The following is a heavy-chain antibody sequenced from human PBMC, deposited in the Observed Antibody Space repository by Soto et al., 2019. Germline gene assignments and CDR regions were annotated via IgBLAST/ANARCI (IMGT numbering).Heavy chain of an antibody. Sequence: SETLSLTCNMSGDSYSISTYSWSWIRHPPGKALQWIGFIYQSGVTSYNPSLASRVSISLDRSNNQCSLKLKSVTAADTAVYFCAGMPYTSGLRFDPWGPGTLVTVSS. J-gene: IGHJ5*02. CDR2: IYQSGVT. D-gene: IGHD6-19*01. V-gene: IGHV4-30-2*01. CDR1: GDSYSISTYS. CDR3: AGMPYTSGLRFDP.